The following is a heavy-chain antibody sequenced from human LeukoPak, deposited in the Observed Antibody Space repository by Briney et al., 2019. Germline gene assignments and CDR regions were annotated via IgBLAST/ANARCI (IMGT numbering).Heavy chain of an antibody. J-gene: IGHJ4*02. CDR1: GFTFSSYA. D-gene: IGHD4-17*01. Sequence: PGGSLRLSCAASGFTFSSYAMHWVRQAPGKGLEWVAVISYDGSNKYYADSVKGRFTISRDNSKNTLYLQMNSLRAEDTAVYYCARGTVIAVDYWGQGTLVTVSS. CDR2: ISYDGSNK. CDR3: ARGTVIAVDY. V-gene: IGHV3-30-3*01.